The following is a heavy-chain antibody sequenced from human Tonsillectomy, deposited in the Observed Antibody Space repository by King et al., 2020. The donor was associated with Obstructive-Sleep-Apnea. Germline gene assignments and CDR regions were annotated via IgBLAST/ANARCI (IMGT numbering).Heavy chain of an antibody. D-gene: IGHD5-12*01. Sequence: PLQESGPGLVKPSETLSLTCTVSGGSLSSYYWNWIRQPPGKRLEWIGYIYYSGSTNYNPSLKSRVTISVDTSKNQFTLKLSSVTAADTALYYCARVRGYSGYVFEYWGQGTLVTVSS. CDR1: GGSLSSYY. CDR2: IYYSGST. CDR3: ARVRGYSGYVFEY. J-gene: IGHJ4*02. V-gene: IGHV4-59*01.